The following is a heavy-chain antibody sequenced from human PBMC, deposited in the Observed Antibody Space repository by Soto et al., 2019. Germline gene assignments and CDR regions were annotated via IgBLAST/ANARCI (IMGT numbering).Heavy chain of an antibody. CDR3: ARGDCSTTRCYERTYYYYGMDV. J-gene: IGHJ6*02. Sequence: ASVKVSCKASGYTFNGYYIHWVRQAPGQGPEWMGWINPNSGGTNSAQKFQGRVTMTRDTSISTAYMELSRLRSDDTAVYYYARGDCSTTRCYERTYYYYGMDVWGQGTTVTVSS. CDR2: INPNSGGT. V-gene: IGHV1-2*02. D-gene: IGHD2-2*01. CDR1: GYTFNGYY.